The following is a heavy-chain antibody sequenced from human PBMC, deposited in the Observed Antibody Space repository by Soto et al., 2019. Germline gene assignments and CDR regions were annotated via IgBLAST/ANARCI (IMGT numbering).Heavy chain of an antibody. V-gene: IGHV4-39*01. CDR2: IFYSGST. D-gene: IGHD2-15*01. J-gene: IGHJ6*02. CDR3: ARHLTYCSAGSCYSDFPYYGMDV. Sequence: SETLSLTCTVSGGSITYINNHYWGWIRQHPGKGLEWIGSIFYSGSTYYNPSLKSRVTISVDTSKNQFSLKLSSVTAADTAVYYCARHLTYCSAGSCYSDFPYYGMDVWGQGTTVTVSS. CDR1: GGSITYINNHY.